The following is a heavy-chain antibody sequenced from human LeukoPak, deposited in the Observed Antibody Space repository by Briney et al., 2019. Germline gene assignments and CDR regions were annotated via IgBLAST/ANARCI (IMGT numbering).Heavy chain of an antibody. J-gene: IGHJ3*02. CDR3: AKEDTAMATGAFDI. D-gene: IGHD5-18*01. CDR2: ISGSGGST. CDR1: GFTFKTYW. Sequence: GGSLRLSCAASGFTFKTYWMTWVRQAPGKGLEWVSAISGSGGSTYYADSVKGRFTISRDNSKNTLYLQMNSLRAEDTAVYYCAKEDTAMATGAFDIWGQGTMVTVSS. V-gene: IGHV3-23*01.